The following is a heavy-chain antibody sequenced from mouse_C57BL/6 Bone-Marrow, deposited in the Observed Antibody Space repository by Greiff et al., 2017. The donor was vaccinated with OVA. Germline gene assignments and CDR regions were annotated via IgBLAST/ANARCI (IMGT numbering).Heavy chain of an antibody. Sequence: QVQLQQPGAELVRPGSSVKLSCKASGYTFTSYWMHWVKQRPIQGLEWIGNIDPSDSETHYNQKFKDKATLTVDKSSSTAYMQLSSLTSEDSAVYYGARGLDYGSSYKFAYWGQGTLVTVSA. J-gene: IGHJ3*01. CDR3: ARGLDYGSSYKFAY. CDR1: GYTFTSYW. V-gene: IGHV1-52*01. D-gene: IGHD1-1*01. CDR2: IDPSDSET.